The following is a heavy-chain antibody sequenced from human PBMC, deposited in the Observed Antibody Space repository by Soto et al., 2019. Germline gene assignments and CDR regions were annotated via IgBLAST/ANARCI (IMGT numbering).Heavy chain of an antibody. CDR1: GYTFTSYY. Sequence: ASVKVSCKASGYTFTSYYIHWVRQAPGQGLEWMGRIIAILGITNYAQNFQGRVTITKDTSASTAYMELSSLISEDTAVYFCVRDYASDSGVHLDFWGQGTLVTVSS. CDR2: IIAILGIT. J-gene: IGHJ4*02. V-gene: IGHV1-46*01. D-gene: IGHD3-22*01. CDR3: VRDYASDSGVHLDF.